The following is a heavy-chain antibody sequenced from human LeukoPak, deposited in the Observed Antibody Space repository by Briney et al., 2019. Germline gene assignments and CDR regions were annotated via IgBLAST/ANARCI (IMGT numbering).Heavy chain of an antibody. D-gene: IGHD3-10*01. J-gene: IGHJ5*02. Sequence: PSDPLSLTCAAYGGSFSGYYWSWIRHPPGKGLAWLREINHSGSTNHTPSLKSRVTISVDTSKNQFSLKLSSVTAADTAVYYCARVGSRTMVRGVIKHFAGLDPWGQGTLVTVSS. V-gene: IGHV4-34*01. CDR3: ARVGSRTMVRGVIKHFAGLDP. CDR1: GGSFSGYY. CDR2: INHSGST.